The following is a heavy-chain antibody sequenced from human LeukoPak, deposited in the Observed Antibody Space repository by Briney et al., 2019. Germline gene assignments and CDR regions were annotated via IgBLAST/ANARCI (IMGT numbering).Heavy chain of an antibody. V-gene: IGHV1-8*01. Sequence: ASVKVSCKASGYTFTSYDINWVRQATGQGLEWMGWMNPNSGNTGYAQKFQGRVTMTRNTSISTAYMELSSLRSEDTAVYYCARGIAGYFDWLPIDFDYWGQGTLVTVSS. D-gene: IGHD3-9*01. CDR1: GYTFTSYD. CDR3: ARGIAGYFDWLPIDFDY. CDR2: MNPNSGNT. J-gene: IGHJ4*02.